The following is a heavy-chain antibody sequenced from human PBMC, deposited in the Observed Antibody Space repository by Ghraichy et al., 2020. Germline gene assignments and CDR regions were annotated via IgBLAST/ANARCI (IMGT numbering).Heavy chain of an antibody. J-gene: IGHJ3*02. Sequence: SQTLSLTCAISGDSVSRHGAAWNWIRQSPSRGLEWLGRTYYRSKWSNDYAVSLKSRITVNPDTSKNQFSLQVNSVTPEDTAVYYCASGRDSAFDIWSQGTLVTVSS. CDR3: ASGRDSAFDI. CDR1: GDSVSRHGAA. V-gene: IGHV6-1*01. D-gene: IGHD3-10*01. CDR2: TYYRSKWSN.